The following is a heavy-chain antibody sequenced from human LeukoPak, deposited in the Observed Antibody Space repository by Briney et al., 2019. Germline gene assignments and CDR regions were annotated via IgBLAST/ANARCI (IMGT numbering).Heavy chain of an antibody. CDR1: GFTFSDYY. CDR2: ISSSGSTI. J-gene: IGHJ5*02. Sequence: PGGSLRLSCAASGFTFSDYYISWIRQAPRKGLPWVSYISSSGSTIYYADSVKGRFTISRDNAKNSLSLQMNSLSAEDTAVYYCARVMEQWLVRWFDPWGQGTLVTVSS. CDR3: ARVMEQWLVRWFDP. V-gene: IGHV3-11*01. D-gene: IGHD6-19*01.